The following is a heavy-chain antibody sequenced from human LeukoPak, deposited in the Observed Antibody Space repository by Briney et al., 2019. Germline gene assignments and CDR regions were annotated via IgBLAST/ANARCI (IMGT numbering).Heavy chain of an antibody. CDR1: GGSFSGYY. Sequence: PSETLSLTCAVYGGSFSGYYWSWIRQPPGKGLEWIGSIYYSGSTYYNPSLKSRVTISVDTSKNQFSLKLSSVTAADMAVYYCARLYCSSISCLLDYWGQGTLVTVSS. CDR2: IYYSGST. V-gene: IGHV4-34*01. J-gene: IGHJ4*02. CDR3: ARLYCSSISCLLDY. D-gene: IGHD2-2*01.